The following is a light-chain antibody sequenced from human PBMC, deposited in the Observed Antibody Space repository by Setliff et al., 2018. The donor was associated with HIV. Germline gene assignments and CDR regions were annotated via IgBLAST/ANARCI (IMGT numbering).Light chain of an antibody. CDR1: SSDIGTYKL. Sequence: QSALIQPPSVSGSPGQSISISCTGTSSDIGTYKLVSWYQQHPGKAPRLMIYEVTKRPSGVSNRFSGSKSGNTASLTISGLQSEDDADYYCCSYAGSNTFVFGTGTKVTVL. CDR2: EVT. V-gene: IGLV2-23*02. CDR3: CSYAGSNTFV. J-gene: IGLJ1*01.